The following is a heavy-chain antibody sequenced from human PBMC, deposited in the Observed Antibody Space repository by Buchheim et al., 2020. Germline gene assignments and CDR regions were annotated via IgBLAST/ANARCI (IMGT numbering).Heavy chain of an antibody. V-gene: IGHV3-15*05. CDR3: ISVGGSYSDY. CDR1: GLTFSNAW. CDR2: INTQRGGGAA. Sequence: EVQLMESGGGLVKPGGSLRLSCAASGLTFSNAWMGWVRQAPGKGLEWVGRINTQRGGGAADYGAPVEDRFTISRDDSKTTLYLQMNSRTTEETAVYYGISVGGSYSDYWGQGTL. J-gene: IGHJ4*02. D-gene: IGHD3-3*01.